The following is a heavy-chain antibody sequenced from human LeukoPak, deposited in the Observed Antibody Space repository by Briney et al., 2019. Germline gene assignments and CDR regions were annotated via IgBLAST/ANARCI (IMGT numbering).Heavy chain of an antibody. J-gene: IGHJ4*02. CDR1: GFTFSSYW. V-gene: IGHV3-74*01. CDR3: ASVEPDY. Sequence: GSLRLSCAASGFTFSSYWMHWVRQAPGKGLVWVSRINTDGSSTNYADSVKGRFTTSRDNAKNTVYLQMNSLRAEDTAVYYCASVEPDYWGQGTLVTVSS. D-gene: IGHD1-14*01. CDR2: INTDGSST.